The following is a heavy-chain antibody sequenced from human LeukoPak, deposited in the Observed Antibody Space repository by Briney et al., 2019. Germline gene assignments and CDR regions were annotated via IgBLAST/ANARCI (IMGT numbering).Heavy chain of an antibody. Sequence: SETLSLTCTVSGGSISSSSYYWGWIRQPPGKGLEWIGSIYYSGSTYYNPSLKSRVTISVDTSKNQFSLKLSSVTAADTAVYYCARAPSSYAFDIWGQGTMVTVSS. CDR3: ARAPSSYAFDI. V-gene: IGHV4-39*07. CDR1: GGSISSSSYY. J-gene: IGHJ3*02. D-gene: IGHD2-15*01. CDR2: IYYSGST.